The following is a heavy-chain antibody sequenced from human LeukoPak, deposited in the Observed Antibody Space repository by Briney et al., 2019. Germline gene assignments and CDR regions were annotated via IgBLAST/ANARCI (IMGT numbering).Heavy chain of an antibody. D-gene: IGHD3-10*01. CDR1: GFTLDDYV. CDR2: VSWNSVSI. CDR3: ARALPRTLWFGYFDY. J-gene: IGHJ4*02. V-gene: IGHV3-9*01. Sequence: GGSLRLSCAASGFTLDDYVMHWVRQAPGRGLEWVSGVSWNSVSIGYADSVKGRFTISRDDAKNSLYLQMNSLRAEDTAVYYCARALPRTLWFGYFDYWGQGTLVTVSS.